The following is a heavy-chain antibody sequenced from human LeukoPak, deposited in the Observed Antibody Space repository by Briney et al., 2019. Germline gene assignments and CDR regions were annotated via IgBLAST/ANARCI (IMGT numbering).Heavy chain of an antibody. CDR3: AKGRSGWYSDFDY. Sequence: GGSLRLSCAASGFTFSSYGMHWVRQAPGKGLEWVAFIQYDGSIEYYADSVRGRFTISRDNSKNTLYLQMNSLRADDTALYYCAKGRSGWYSDFDYWGQGTLVTVSA. D-gene: IGHD6-19*01. J-gene: IGHJ4*02. V-gene: IGHV3-30*02. CDR1: GFTFSSYG. CDR2: IQYDGSIE.